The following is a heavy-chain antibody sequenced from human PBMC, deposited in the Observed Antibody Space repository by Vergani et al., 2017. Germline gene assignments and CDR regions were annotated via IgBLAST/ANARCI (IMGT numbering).Heavy chain of an antibody. D-gene: IGHD6-13*01. CDR2: INPNSGGT. CDR1: GYTFTGYY. J-gene: IGHJ3*02. Sequence: QVQLVQAGAEVKKPGASVKVSCKASGYTFTGYYMHWVRQAPGQGLEWMGWINPNSGGTKYAQKFQGRVTMTRDTSISTAYMELSRLRSDDTAVYYCAMARAAAPKAFDIWGEGTMVTVSS. CDR3: AMARAAAPKAFDI. V-gene: IGHV1-2*02.